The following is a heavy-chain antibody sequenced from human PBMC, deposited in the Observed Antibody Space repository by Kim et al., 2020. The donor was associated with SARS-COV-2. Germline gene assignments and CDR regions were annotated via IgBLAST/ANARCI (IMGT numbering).Heavy chain of an antibody. J-gene: IGHJ2*01. V-gene: IGHV3-66*02. CDR2: IFSGGST. CDR1: GFTVSVNY. CDR3: ARDPANYYGSGSLLTYLDL. D-gene: IGHD3-10*01. Sequence: GGSLRLSCAASGFTVSVNYMSWVRQAPGKWLEWVSVIFSGGSTYYTDSVKGRFTISRDKSKNTLYLQMNNLRAEDTAVYYCARDPANYYGSGSLLTYLDLWGRGTLVTVSS.